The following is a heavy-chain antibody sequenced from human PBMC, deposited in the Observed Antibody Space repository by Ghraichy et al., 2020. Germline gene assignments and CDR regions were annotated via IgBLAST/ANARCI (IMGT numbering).Heavy chain of an antibody. CDR3: STDRSTIAVVPAAIWVDP. CDR1: GFTFSNAW. J-gene: IGHJ5*02. D-gene: IGHD2-2*02. CDR2: IKSKTDGGTT. V-gene: IGHV3-15*01. Sequence: GGSLRLSCAASGFTFSNAWMTWVRQAPGKGLEWVGRIKSKTDGGTTDYAAPVKGRFTISRDDSKNTLYLQMNSVKTEDTGVYYCSTDRSTIAVVPAAIWVDPWGQGTLVTVSS.